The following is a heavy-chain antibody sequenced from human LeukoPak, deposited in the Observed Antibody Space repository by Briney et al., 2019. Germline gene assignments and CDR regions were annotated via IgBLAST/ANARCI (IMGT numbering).Heavy chain of an antibody. D-gene: IGHD3-3*01. V-gene: IGHV1-2*02. CDR2: INPNSGGT. Sequence: ASVKVSCKASGEAFTGYYMHWLRRSPGQGLEWMGWINPNSGGTNYAQKFQGRVTMTRDTSISTAYMELSRLRSDDTAVYYCTRGRITIFGVVIKEKHDAFDIWGQGTMVTVSS. CDR1: GEAFTGYY. J-gene: IGHJ3*02. CDR3: TRGRITIFGVVIKEKHDAFDI.